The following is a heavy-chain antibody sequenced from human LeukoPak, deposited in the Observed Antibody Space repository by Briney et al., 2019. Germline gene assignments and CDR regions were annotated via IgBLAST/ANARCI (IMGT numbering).Heavy chain of an antibody. J-gene: IGHJ6*03. CDR1: GGSISSSSYY. CDR3: ARVGYDYVWGSYPMDYYYYMDV. Sequence: PSETLSLTCTVSGGSISSSSYYWGWIRQPPGKGLEWIGSIYYSGSTYYNPSLKSRVTISVDTSKNQFSLKLSSVTAADTAVYYCARVGYDYVWGSYPMDYYYYMDVWGKGTTVTISS. D-gene: IGHD3-16*01. CDR2: IYYSGST. V-gene: IGHV4-39*07.